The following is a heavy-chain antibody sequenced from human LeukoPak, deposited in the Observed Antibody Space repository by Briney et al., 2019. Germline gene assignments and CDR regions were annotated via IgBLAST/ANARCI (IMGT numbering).Heavy chain of an antibody. CDR3: ARETEHSIFGVVMFGENNQFDY. CDR2: INPNSGGT. CDR1: GYTFTGYY. D-gene: IGHD3-3*01. V-gene: IGHV1-2*02. Sequence: ASVKVSCKASGYTFTGYYMHWVRQAPGQGLEWMGWINPNSGGTNYAQKFQGRVTMTRDTSISTAYMGLSRLRSDDTAVYYCARETEHSIFGVVMFGENNQFDYWGQGTLVTVSS. J-gene: IGHJ4*02.